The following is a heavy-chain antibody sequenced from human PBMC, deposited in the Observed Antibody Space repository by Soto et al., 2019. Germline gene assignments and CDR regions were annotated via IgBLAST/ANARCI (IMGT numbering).Heavy chain of an antibody. D-gene: IGHD3-10*01. CDR3: AKVGRTIPA. V-gene: IGHV3-23*01. J-gene: IGHJ5*02. CDR1: GFTFSTYA. Sequence: GGSLRLSCAASGFTFSTYAMSWVRQAPGKGLEWVSAIGGGDGSTYYADSVKGRFTISRDNSKNTLYLQMSSRRAGDSAVYYCAKVGRTIPAWGQGTLVTVSS. CDR2: IGGGDGST.